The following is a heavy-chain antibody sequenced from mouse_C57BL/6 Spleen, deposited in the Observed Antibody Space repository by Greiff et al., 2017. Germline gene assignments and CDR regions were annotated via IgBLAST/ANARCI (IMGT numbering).Heavy chain of an antibody. J-gene: IGHJ4*01. D-gene: IGHD4-1*01. V-gene: IGHV1-18*01. Sequence: EVQLKESGPELVKPGASVKIPCKASGYTFTDYNMDWVKQSHGKSLEWIGDINPNNGGTIYNQKFKGKATLTVDKSSSTAYMELRSLTSEDTAVYYCARPQLGRNYYAMDYWGQGTSVTVSS. CDR3: ARPQLGRNYYAMDY. CDR2: INPNNGGT. CDR1: GYTFTDYN.